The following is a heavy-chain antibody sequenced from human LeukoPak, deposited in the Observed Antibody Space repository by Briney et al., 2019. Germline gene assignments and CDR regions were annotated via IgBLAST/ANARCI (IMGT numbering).Heavy chain of an antibody. Sequence: PGGSLRLSCAASGFTFSSYSMNWVRQAPGKGLEWVSSISSSSSYIYYADSVKGRFTISRDNAKNSLYLQMNSLRAEDTAVYYCARLGQLVRGVIIDYYYYYMDVWGKGTTVTISS. CDR3: ARLGQLVRGVIIDYYYYYMDV. V-gene: IGHV3-21*01. D-gene: IGHD3-10*01. CDR2: ISSSSSYI. CDR1: GFTFSSYS. J-gene: IGHJ6*03.